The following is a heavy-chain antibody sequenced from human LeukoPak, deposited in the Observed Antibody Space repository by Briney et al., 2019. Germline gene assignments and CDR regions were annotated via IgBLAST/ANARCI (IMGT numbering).Heavy chain of an antibody. CDR2: IYTSGST. V-gene: IGHV4-61*02. D-gene: IGHD2-8*01. Sequence: EASETLSLTCTVSGGSISSSSYYWSWIRQPAGKGLEWIGRIYTSGSTNYNPSLKSRVTISVDTSKNQFSLKLSSVTAADTAVYYCARGVLMVYAIGAAFDIWGQGTMVTVSS. CDR1: GGSISSSSYY. CDR3: ARGVLMVYAIGAAFDI. J-gene: IGHJ3*02.